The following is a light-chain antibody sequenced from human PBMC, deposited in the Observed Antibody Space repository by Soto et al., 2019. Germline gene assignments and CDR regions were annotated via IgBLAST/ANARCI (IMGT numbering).Light chain of an antibody. V-gene: IGLV2-14*01. J-gene: IGLJ1*01. Sequence: QSALTQPASVSGSPGQSITISCTGTSSDVGGYNYVSWYQQHPGKAPKRMIYDVSNRPSGVSNRFSGSKSGNTASLTISGLQAEDEADYYCSSYTSSSRYVFGTGTRSPS. CDR3: SSYTSSSRYV. CDR1: SSDVGGYNY. CDR2: DVS.